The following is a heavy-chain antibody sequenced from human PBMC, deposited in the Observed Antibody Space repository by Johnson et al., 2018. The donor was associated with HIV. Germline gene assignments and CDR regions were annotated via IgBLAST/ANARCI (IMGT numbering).Heavy chain of an antibody. V-gene: IGHV3-7*05. Sequence: EVQLVESGGGLVQPGGSLRLSCAASGFTFSSYWMSWVRQAPGKGLEWVANIKQDGSEKYYVDSVKGRFTISRDNAKNSLYLQMNSLRVEDTSLYYCVRDLSFEIWGQGTMVTVSS. J-gene: IGHJ3*02. CDR2: IKQDGSEK. CDR1: GFTFSSYW. CDR3: VRDLSFEI.